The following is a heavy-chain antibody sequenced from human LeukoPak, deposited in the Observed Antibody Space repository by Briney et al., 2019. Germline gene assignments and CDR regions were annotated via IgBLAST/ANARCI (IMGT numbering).Heavy chain of an antibody. D-gene: IGHD4-17*01. CDR2: INHSGST. Sequence: SETLSLTCAVYGGSFSGYYWSWIRQPPGKGLEWIGEINHSGSTNYHPSLKSRVTISIDTSKNQFSLKLSSVTAADAAVYYCARGARKHYGDYGSVWGQGTLVTVSS. V-gene: IGHV4-34*01. J-gene: IGHJ4*02. CDR3: ARGARKHYGDYGSV. CDR1: GGSFSGYY.